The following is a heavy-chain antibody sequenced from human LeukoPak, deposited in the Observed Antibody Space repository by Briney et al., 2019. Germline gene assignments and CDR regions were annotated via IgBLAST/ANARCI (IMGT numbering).Heavy chain of an antibody. V-gene: IGHV3-33*01. Sequence: PGGSLRLSCAASGFTFSGYGMHWVRQAPGKGLEWVAVIWFDGSQKYYADSVKGRFTISRDNSKNTLYLQMDSLRADDTAVYYCARYYGTISFYDYWGQGTLVTVSS. CDR1: GFTFSGYG. CDR2: IWFDGSQK. J-gene: IGHJ4*02. CDR3: ARYYGTISFYDY. D-gene: IGHD3-3*01.